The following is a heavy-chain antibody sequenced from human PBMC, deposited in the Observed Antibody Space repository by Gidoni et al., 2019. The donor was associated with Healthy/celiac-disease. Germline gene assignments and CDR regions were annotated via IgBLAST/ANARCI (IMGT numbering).Heavy chain of an antibody. Sequence: EVQLVESGGGLIQPGGSLRLSCAASWFTVSSNYMSWVRQAPGKGLEWVSVIYSGGSTYYADSVKDRFTISRDNSKNTLYLQMNSLRAEDTAVYYCARVEGCTNGVCYGAFDIWGQGTMVTVSS. CDR3: ARVEGCTNGVCYGAFDI. CDR2: IYSGGST. CDR1: WFTVSSNY. V-gene: IGHV3-53*01. D-gene: IGHD2-8*01. J-gene: IGHJ3*02.